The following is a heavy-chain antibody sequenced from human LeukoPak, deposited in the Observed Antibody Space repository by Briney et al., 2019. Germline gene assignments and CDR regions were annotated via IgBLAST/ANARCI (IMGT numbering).Heavy chain of an antibody. J-gene: IGHJ3*02. CDR3: ARDFSRIAARLGAFDI. CDR2: ISSSSSYI. V-gene: IGHV3-21*01. Sequence: TPGGSLRLSCAASGFTFSSYSMTWVRQAPGKGLEWVSSISSSSSYIYYADSVKGRFTISRDNAKNSLYLQMNSLRTEDTAVFYCARDFSRIAARLGAFDIWGQGTMVTVSS. D-gene: IGHD6-6*01. CDR1: GFTFSSYS.